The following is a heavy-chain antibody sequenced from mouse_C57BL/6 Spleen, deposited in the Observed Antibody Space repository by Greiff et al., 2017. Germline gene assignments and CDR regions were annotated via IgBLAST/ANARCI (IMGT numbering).Heavy chain of an antibody. V-gene: IGHV14-4*01. J-gene: IGHJ4*01. CDR2: IDPENGDT. CDR3: TTSGGNYYYAMDY. Sequence: EVQLQQSGAELVRPGASVKLSCTASGFNIKDDYMHWVKQRPEQGLEWIGWIDPENGDTEYASKFQGKATITADTSSNTAYLQISSLTSEDTAVYYCTTSGGNYYYAMDYWGQGTSVTVSS. D-gene: IGHD2-1*01. CDR1: GFNIKDDY.